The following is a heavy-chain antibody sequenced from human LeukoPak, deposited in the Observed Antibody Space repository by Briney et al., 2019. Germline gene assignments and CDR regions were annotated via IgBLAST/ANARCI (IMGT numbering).Heavy chain of an antibody. V-gene: IGHV3-7*03. Sequence: GGSLRLSCAASGFTFSSYAMSWVRQAPGKGLEWVANIKQDGSEKYYVDSVKGRFTISRDNSKNTLYLQMNSLRAEDTAVYYCAKTPRYWGQGTLVTVSS. J-gene: IGHJ4*02. CDR1: GFTFSSYA. CDR3: AKTPRY. CDR2: IKQDGSEK.